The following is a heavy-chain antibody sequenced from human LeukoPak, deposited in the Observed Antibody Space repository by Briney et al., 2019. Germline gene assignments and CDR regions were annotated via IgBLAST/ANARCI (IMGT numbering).Heavy chain of an antibody. J-gene: IGHJ6*03. CDR1: GSSISSSSYY. CDR2: IYYSGST. Sequence: SETLSLTCTVSGSSISSSSYYWGWIRQPPGKGLEWIGSIYYSGSTYYNPSLKSRVTISVDTSKNQFSLKLSSVTAADTAVYYCARHVAEYALEPPGKYLYYYMDVWGKGTTVTVSS. CDR3: ARHVAEYALEPPGKYLYYYMDV. V-gene: IGHV4-39*01. D-gene: IGHD1-1*01.